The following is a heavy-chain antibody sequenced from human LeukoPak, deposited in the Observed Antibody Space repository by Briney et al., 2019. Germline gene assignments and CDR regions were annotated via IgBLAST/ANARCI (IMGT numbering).Heavy chain of an antibody. CDR3: ARQLYGSDY. CDR1: GVSFRTYY. J-gene: IGHJ4*02. CDR2: VNHSGYT. Sequence: SETLSLTCAVSGVSFRTYYWSWIRQSPQKGLEWIGEVNHSGYTNYNPSLKSRVTISVDTSKNQFSLKLSSLAAADTAVYYCARQLYGSDYWGQGTLVTVSS. D-gene: IGHD4-17*01. V-gene: IGHV4-34*01.